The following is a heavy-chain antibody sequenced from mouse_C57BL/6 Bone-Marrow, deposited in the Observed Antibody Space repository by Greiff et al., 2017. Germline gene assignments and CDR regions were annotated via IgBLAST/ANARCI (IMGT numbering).Heavy chain of an antibody. Sequence: QVQLQQPGAELVRPGSSVKLSCKASGYTFTSYWMDWVKQRPGQGLEWIGNIYPSDSETHYNQKFKDKATLTVDKSSSTAYMQLSSLTSEDSAVYYCARRRDGYYDGYFDVWGTGTTVTVSS. J-gene: IGHJ1*03. D-gene: IGHD2-3*01. V-gene: IGHV1-61*01. CDR3: ARRRDGYYDGYFDV. CDR2: IYPSDSET. CDR1: GYTFTSYW.